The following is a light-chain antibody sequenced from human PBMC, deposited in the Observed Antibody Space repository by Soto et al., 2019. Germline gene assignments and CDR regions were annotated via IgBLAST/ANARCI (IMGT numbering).Light chain of an antibody. CDR1: QNIPDSANNRNC. J-gene: IGKJ1*01. V-gene: IGKV4-1*01. CDR3: QQYYSIPWT. CDR2: WAS. Sequence: DIVMTQSPDSLAVSLGERATINCKSSQNIPDSANNRNCLAWFQQKPGQPPKLLIYWASTRESGVPDRFSGSGSGTDFTLTISSLQAEDVAVYYCQQYYSIPWTFGQGTKVDIK.